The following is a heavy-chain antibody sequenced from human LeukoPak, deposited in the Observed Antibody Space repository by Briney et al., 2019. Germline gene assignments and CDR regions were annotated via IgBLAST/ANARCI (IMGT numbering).Heavy chain of an antibody. J-gene: IGHJ3*02. D-gene: IGHD1-26*01. CDR2: ISSSGSPI. Sequence: GGSLRHSCAASGFTLSDYYMSWIRQAPGEGLEWVSYISSSGSPIYYADSVKRRFTISRDNAKNSLYLQMSSLRAEDTAVYYCAGGGLLNAFDIWGEGTMVTVSS. CDR3: AGGGLLNAFDI. V-gene: IGHV3-11*01. CDR1: GFTLSDYY.